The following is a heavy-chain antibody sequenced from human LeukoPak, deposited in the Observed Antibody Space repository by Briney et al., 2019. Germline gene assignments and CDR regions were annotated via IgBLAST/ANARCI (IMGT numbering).Heavy chain of an antibody. CDR2: IDWDDDK. Sequence: SGPALVKPTQTLTLTCTFSGFSLSTSGMRVSWIRQPPGKALEWLARIDWDDDKFYSTSLKTRLTISKDTSKNQAVLTMTNMDPVDTATYYCARTQYYYDSSGYYFFDYWGQGTLVTVSS. CDR1: GFSLSTSGMR. CDR3: ARTQYYYDSSGYYFFDY. D-gene: IGHD3-22*01. J-gene: IGHJ4*02. V-gene: IGHV2-70*04.